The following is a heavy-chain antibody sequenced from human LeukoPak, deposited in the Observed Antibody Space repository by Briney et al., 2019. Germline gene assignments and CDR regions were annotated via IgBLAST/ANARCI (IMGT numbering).Heavy chain of an antibody. Sequence: GGSLRLSCAASGFQFSGYGLHWVRQAPDKGLEWVAFIRYDGSNEYYADSVKGRFTIPRDKSKNTLSLRMNSLRVEDTAVYYCAKVMPPGRILFYSYYMDVWGRGTTVTVSS. V-gene: IGHV3-30*02. CDR1: GFQFSGYG. CDR3: AKVMPPGRILFYSYYMDV. CDR2: IRYDGSNE. J-gene: IGHJ6*03. D-gene: IGHD2-15*01.